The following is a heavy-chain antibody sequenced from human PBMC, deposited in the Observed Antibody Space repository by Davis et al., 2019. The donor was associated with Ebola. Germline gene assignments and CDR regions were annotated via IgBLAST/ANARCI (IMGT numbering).Heavy chain of an antibody. CDR3: ARAAGLAAAGGGFDY. CDR1: GGSLTGHY. Sequence: MPSETLSLTCNLSGGSLTGHYWAWIRQPPGKGLEFIGYIRYSGSTNYNPSLEGRVTMSVDTSKNQFSLKLRSVTAADTAVYYCARAAGLAAAGGGFDYWGQGTLVTVSS. CDR2: IRYSGST. J-gene: IGHJ4*02. V-gene: IGHV4-59*11. D-gene: IGHD6-13*01.